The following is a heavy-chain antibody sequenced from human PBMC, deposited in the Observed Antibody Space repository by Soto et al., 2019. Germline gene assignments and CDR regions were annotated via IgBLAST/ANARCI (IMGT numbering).Heavy chain of an antibody. CDR1: GFTFSSYG. V-gene: IGHV3-30*18. CDR2: ISYDGSNK. J-gene: IGHJ4*02. Sequence: PVGSLRLSCAASGFTFSSYGMHWVRQAPGKGLEWVAVISYDGSNKYYADSVKGRFTISRDNSKNTLYLQMNSLRAEDTAVYYCAKDRSVTAMAGFDYWGQGTLVTVSS. CDR3: AKDRSVTAMAGFDY. D-gene: IGHD5-18*01.